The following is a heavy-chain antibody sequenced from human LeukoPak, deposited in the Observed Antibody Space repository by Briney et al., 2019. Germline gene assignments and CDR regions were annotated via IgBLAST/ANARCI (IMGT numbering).Heavy chain of an antibody. CDR1: GFTFSSYS. J-gene: IGHJ4*02. CDR3: AREGNMVSARPIDY. CDR2: ISSSSSYI. Sequence: PGGSLRLSCAASGFTFSSYSMNWVRQAPGKGLEWVSSISSSSSYIYYADSVKGRFTISRDNAKNSLYLQMNSLRAEDTAVYYCAREGNMVSARPIDYWGQGTLVTVSS. D-gene: IGHD3-10*01. V-gene: IGHV3-21*01.